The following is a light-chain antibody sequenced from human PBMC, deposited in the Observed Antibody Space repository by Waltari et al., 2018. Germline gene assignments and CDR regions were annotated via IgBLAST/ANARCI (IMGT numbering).Light chain of an antibody. CDR1: QSIDSY. Sequence: IVLTQSPATLSLSPGERATLSCRASQSIDSYLAWYLQKPGQAPRLLIFDASNRATGIPARFSGSGFGTDFTLTISSLEPEDFGVYYCQQRSNWPPTFGQGTRLEIK. V-gene: IGKV3-11*01. CDR2: DAS. J-gene: IGKJ5*01. CDR3: QQRSNWPPT.